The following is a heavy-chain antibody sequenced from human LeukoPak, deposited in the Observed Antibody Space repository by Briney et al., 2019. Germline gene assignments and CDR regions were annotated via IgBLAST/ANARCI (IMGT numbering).Heavy chain of an antibody. J-gene: IGHJ3*02. CDR1: GFTFGDYA. Sequence: QPGRSLRLSCTASGFTFGDYAMSWVRQAPGKGLEWVGFIRSKAYGGTTEYAASVKGRFTISRDDSKSIAYLQMNSLKTEDTAVYYCTRDPRGDYVYAFDIWGQGTMVTVSS. V-gene: IGHV3-49*04. CDR2: IRSKAYGGTT. D-gene: IGHD4-17*01. CDR3: TRDPRGDYVYAFDI.